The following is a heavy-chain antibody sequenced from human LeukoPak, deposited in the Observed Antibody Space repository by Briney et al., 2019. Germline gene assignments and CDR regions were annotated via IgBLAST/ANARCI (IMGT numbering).Heavy chain of an antibody. D-gene: IGHD1-26*01. CDR2: ISRTGDST. Sequence: GGSLRLSCAASGFTFSSYSMSWVRQAPGKGLEWVSAISRTGDSTYYADSVKGRFTISRGNSENTLYLQMNGLRAEDTALYYCAKDLSSGSWTPSNDWGQGTLVTVSS. CDR3: AKDLSSGSWTPSND. CDR1: GFTFSSYS. V-gene: IGHV3-23*01. J-gene: IGHJ4*02.